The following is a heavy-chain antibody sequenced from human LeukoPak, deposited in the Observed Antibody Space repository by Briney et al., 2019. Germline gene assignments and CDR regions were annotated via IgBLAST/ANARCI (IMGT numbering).Heavy chain of an antibody. Sequence: GGSLRLSCAASGNYWMHWVRQAPGKGLVWVSHTNSDGSWTGYADSVKGRFTISKDNAENTVYLQMNNLRAEDTAVYYCVSFYETYWGRGTLVTVSS. CDR3: VSFYETY. CDR2: TNSDGSWT. J-gene: IGHJ4*02. D-gene: IGHD2-2*01. CDR1: GNYW. V-gene: IGHV3-74*01.